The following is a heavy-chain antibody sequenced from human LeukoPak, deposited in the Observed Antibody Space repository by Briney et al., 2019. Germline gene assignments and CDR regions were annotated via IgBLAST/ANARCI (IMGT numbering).Heavy chain of an antibody. CDR1: GFTFSSYG. V-gene: IGHV3-30*02. CDR2: IRYDGSNK. J-gene: IGHJ6*03. CDR3: AKGTPYYYYYMDV. Sequence: PGGSLRLSCAASGFTFSSYGMHWVRQAPGKGLEWVAFIRYDGSNKYYADSVKGRFTISRDNSKNTLYLQMNSLRAEDTAVYYCAKGTPYYYYYMDVWGKGTTVTVSS. D-gene: IGHD1-14*01.